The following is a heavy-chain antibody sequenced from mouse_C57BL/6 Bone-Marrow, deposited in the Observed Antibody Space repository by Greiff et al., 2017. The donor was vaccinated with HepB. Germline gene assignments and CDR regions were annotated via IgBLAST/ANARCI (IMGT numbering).Heavy chain of an antibody. CDR1: GFSLTSYG. V-gene: IGHV2-2*01. D-gene: IGHD1-1*01. J-gene: IGHJ3*01. CDR3: ASPQNYGSSSWFAY. Sequence: VQLQESGPGLVQPSQSLSITCTVSGFSLTSYGVHWVRQSPGKGLEWLGVIWSGGSTDYNAAFISRLSISKDNSKSQVFFKMNSLQADDTAIYYCASPQNYGSSSWFAYWGQGTLVTVSA. CDR2: IWSGGST.